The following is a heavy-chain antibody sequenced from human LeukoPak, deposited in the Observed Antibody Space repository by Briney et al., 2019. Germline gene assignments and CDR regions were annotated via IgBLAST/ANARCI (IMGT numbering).Heavy chain of an antibody. V-gene: IGHV3-23*01. CDR3: AKDRAWRHSSSWYGY. D-gene: IGHD6-13*01. Sequence: PGGSLRLSCAASGFTFSSYAMSWVRQAPGKGLEWVSAISGSGGSTYYADSVKGRFTISRDNSKNTLYLQMNSLRAEDTAVYYCAKDRAWRHSSSWYGYWGQGTLVTVSS. CDR2: ISGSGGST. J-gene: IGHJ4*02. CDR1: GFTFSSYA.